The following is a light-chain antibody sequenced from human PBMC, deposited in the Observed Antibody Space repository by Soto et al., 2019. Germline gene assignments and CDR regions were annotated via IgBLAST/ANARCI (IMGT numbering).Light chain of an antibody. CDR2: EVS. J-gene: IGLJ2*01. CDR3: SSFADSNKLV. Sequence: QSVLTQPPSASGSPGQSVPISCTGTSSDVGCYNYVSWYQQHPGKVPKNMIYEVSKRPSGVPDRFSGSKSGNTASLTVSGLQSEDEADYYCSSFADSNKLVFGGGTKLTVL. CDR1: SSDVGCYNY. V-gene: IGLV2-8*01.